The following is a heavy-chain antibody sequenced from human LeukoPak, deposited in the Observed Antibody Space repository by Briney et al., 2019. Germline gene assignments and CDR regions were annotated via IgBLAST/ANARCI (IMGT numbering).Heavy chain of an antibody. J-gene: IGHJ4*02. V-gene: IGHV3-33*01. Sequence: PGGSLRLSCAASGFTFSSYAMHWVRQAPGKGLEWVALIWYDGSNKYYADSVKGRFTISRDNSKNTVYLQMSSLRAEDTAVYYCAGSYRGLWSFDYWGQGTLVTVSS. CDR1: GFTFSSYA. CDR3: AGSYRGLWSFDY. CDR2: IWYDGSNK. D-gene: IGHD3-16*02.